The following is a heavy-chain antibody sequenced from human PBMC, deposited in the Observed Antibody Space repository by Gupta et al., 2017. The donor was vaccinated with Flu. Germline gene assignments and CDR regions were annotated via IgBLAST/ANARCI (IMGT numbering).Heavy chain of an antibody. Sequence: EVQLVESGGGLVQPGGSLRLSCAASGFTFSSSDMHWVRQATGKGLEWVSAIGTAGDTYYPGSVKGRFTISRENAKNSLYLQMNSLRAGDTAVYYCARGLRFYGMDVWGQGTTVTVSS. D-gene: IGHD3-3*01. V-gene: IGHV3-13*04. CDR1: GFTFSSSD. CDR3: ARGLRFYGMDV. J-gene: IGHJ6*02. CDR2: IGTAGDT.